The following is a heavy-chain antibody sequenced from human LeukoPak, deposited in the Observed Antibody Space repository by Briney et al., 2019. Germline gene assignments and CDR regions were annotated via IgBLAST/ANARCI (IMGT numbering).Heavy chain of an antibody. CDR1: GFTFRSYE. V-gene: IGHV3-48*03. J-gene: IGHJ3*02. Sequence: GGSLRLSCAASGFTFRSYEMNWVRQAPGKGLEWLSYITSSGTTIYYADSVKGRFTISRDNAKNSLYLQMNSLRGEDTAVYYCARGRVLKQWLVVDAFDIWGQGTMVTVSS. CDR3: ARGRVLKQWLVVDAFDI. D-gene: IGHD6-19*01. CDR2: ITSSGTTI.